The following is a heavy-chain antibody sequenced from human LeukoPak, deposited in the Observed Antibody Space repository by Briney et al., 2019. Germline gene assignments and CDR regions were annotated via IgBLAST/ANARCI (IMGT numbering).Heavy chain of an antibody. J-gene: IGHJ5*02. Sequence: GGSLRLSCEGSGFTFTAYWMSWVRQAPGKGLEWVAKMKEDGSDVKYVDSVRGRFTISRDNAKDSLFLEMNSLRDDDTAVYYCVRGGAVAGRFEAWGQGTQVTVSS. V-gene: IGHV3-7*01. D-gene: IGHD6-19*01. CDR3: VRGGAVAGRFEA. CDR1: GFTFTAYW. CDR2: MKEDGSDV.